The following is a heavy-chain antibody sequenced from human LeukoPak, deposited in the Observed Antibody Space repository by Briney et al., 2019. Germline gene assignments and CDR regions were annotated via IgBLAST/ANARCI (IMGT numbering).Heavy chain of an antibody. CDR3: TAGTGHSDHDY. V-gene: IGHV3-15*01. D-gene: IGHD5-12*01. J-gene: IGHJ4*02. Sequence: GGSLRLSCAASEFTFNKAWMSWVRQAPGKGLEWVGRVKSDTDDGTTDYAAPVKGRFTISRDDSKNMVYLQMNSLRTDDTAVYYCTAGTGHSDHDYWGQGTLVTVSS. CDR1: EFTFNKAW. CDR2: VKSDTDDGTT.